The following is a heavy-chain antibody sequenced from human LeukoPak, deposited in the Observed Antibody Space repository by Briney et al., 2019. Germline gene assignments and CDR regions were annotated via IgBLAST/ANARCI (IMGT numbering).Heavy chain of an antibody. CDR3: ARHVSGYGSGIDY. V-gene: IGHV4-39*01. Sequence: SETLSLTCTVSGDSISSSYYYWGWIRQPPGKGLEWIGSIYYSGSTYYNPSLKSRVTISVDTSKNQFSLRLSSVTAADTAVYYCARHVSGYGSGIDYWGQGTLVTASS. D-gene: IGHD3-10*01. CDR1: GDSISSSYYY. J-gene: IGHJ4*02. CDR2: IYYSGST.